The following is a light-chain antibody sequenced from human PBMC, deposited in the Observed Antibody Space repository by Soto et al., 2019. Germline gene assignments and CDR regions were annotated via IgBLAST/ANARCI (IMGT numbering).Light chain of an antibody. CDR3: SSYTSSSTPV. CDR2: DVS. V-gene: IGLV2-14*01. CDR1: SSDVGGYNY. J-gene: IGLJ1*01. Sequence: QSVLTQPASVSGSPGQSITISCTGTSSDVGGYNYVSWYQQHPGKAPKLMIYDVSNRPSGVSNRFSGSNSGNTASLTISGLQAEDEADYYCSSYTSSSTPVFGTGTKVTVL.